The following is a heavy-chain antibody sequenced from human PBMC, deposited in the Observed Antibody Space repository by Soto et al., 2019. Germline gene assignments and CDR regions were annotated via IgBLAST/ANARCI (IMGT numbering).Heavy chain of an antibody. V-gene: IGHV1-69*01. CDR2: IIPIFGTA. CDR3: ARYHCTNGVCYPNWFDP. Sequence: QVQLVQSGAEVRKPGSSVKVSCKASGGTFSSYAISWVRQAPGQGLEWMGGIIPIFGTANYAQKFQGRVTITADESTSTAYMELSSLRSQDTAVYYCARYHCTNGVCYPNWFDPWGQGTLVTVSS. D-gene: IGHD2-8*01. J-gene: IGHJ5*02. CDR1: GGTFSSYA.